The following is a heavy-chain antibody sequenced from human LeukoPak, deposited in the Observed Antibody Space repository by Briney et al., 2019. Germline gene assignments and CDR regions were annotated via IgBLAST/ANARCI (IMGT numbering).Heavy chain of an antibody. V-gene: IGHV4-59*12. D-gene: IGHD6-6*01. Sequence: SETLSLTCTVSGGSISSYYWSWIRQPPGKGLEWIGYIYYSGSTNYNPSLKSRVTISLDTSKNQFSLKLSSVTAADTAIYYCARDFSSSSSVYYYYYMDVWGKGTTVTVSS. CDR1: GGSISSYY. J-gene: IGHJ6*03. CDR3: ARDFSSSSSVYYYYYMDV. CDR2: IYYSGST.